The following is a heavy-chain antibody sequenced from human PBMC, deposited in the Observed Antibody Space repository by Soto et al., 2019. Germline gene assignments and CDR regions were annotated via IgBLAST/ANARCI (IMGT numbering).Heavy chain of an antibody. Sequence: AVKVSCKASGGTFSSYDISWVRQAPGQGLEWMGGIIPIFGTANYAQKFQGRVTITADKSTSTAYMELSSLRSEDTAVYYCASRDDSEIRGYGMDVWGQGTTVTVSS. CDR2: IIPIFGTA. J-gene: IGHJ6*02. D-gene: IGHD3-16*01. V-gene: IGHV1-69*06. CDR3: ASRDDSEIRGYGMDV. CDR1: GGTFSSYD.